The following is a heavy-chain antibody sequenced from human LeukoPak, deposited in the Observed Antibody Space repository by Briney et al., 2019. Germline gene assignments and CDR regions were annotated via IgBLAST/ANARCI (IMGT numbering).Heavy chain of an antibody. CDR1: GFTFSSYE. J-gene: IGHJ4*02. CDR2: ISSSGRSI. Sequence: GGSLRLSCAASGFTFSSYEMNWVRQAPGKGLEWVSYISSSGRSIYNADSVKGRFTISRDNAKNSLYLQMNSLRAEDTAVYYCARLDSSGFDYWGQGTLVTVSS. V-gene: IGHV3-48*03. D-gene: IGHD3-22*01. CDR3: ARLDSSGFDY.